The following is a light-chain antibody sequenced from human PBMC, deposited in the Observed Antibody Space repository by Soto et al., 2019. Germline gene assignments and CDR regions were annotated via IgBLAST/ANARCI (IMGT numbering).Light chain of an antibody. CDR2: GAS. CDR1: QSVSNS. CDR3: QQYNNWLPLT. V-gene: IGKV3-15*01. Sequence: EVVMTQSPVTLSVSPGERATLSCRASQSVSNSLAWYQQKPGQAPRLLIYGASTRATGVPARFSGSGSGTEFTLTISSLQSEDFAVYYCQQYNNWLPLTFGQGTRLDI. J-gene: IGKJ5*01.